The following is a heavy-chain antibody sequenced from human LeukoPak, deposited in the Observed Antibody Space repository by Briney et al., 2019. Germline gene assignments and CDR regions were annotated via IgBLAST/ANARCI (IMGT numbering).Heavy chain of an antibody. V-gene: IGHV4-39*07. CDR3: AREHYDILTGYYTKDYYYYMDV. CDR2: IYYSGST. D-gene: IGHD3-9*01. CDR1: GGSFSSYY. Sequence: SETLSLTCAVYGGSFSSYYWGWIRQPPGKGLEWIGSIYYSGSTYYNPSLKSRVTISVDTSKNQFSLKLSSVTAADTAVYYCAREHYDILTGYYTKDYYYYMDVWGKGTTVTVSS. J-gene: IGHJ6*03.